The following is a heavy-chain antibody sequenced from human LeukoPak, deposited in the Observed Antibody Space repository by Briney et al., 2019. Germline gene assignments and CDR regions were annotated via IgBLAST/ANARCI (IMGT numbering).Heavy chain of an antibody. CDR2: ISGSGGST. V-gene: IGHV3-23*01. Sequence: GGSLRLSCAASGFTFSSYAMSWVRQAPGKGLEWVSAISGSGGSTYYADSVKDRFTISRDNSKNTLYLQMNSLRAEDTAVYYCAKDGAAWIQLIFDYWGQGTLVTVSS. CDR1: GFTFSSYA. CDR3: AKDGAAWIQLIFDY. D-gene: IGHD5-18*01. J-gene: IGHJ4*02.